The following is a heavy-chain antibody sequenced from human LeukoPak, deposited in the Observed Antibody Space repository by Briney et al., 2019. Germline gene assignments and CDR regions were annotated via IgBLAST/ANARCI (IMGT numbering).Heavy chain of an antibody. CDR2: IYHSGST. D-gene: IGHD3-16*02. Sequence: SVTLSLTCAVSGYCITRGYYWEWIRQPRGTGLEWIGDIYHSGSTYYNPSLKSRVTISIDTSKNHFSLKLRSVTAADTAIYYGARRRRGGNYQYYWGQGTLVTVSS. CDR1: GYCITRGYY. V-gene: IGHV4-38-2*01. CDR3: ARRRRGGNYQYY. J-gene: IGHJ4*02.